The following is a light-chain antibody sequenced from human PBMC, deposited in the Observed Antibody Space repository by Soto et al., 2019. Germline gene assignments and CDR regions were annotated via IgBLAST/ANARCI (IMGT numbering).Light chain of an antibody. Sequence: DIQMTQSPSTLSAFVGDRVTITCRASQSISVWLAWYQQKPGKAPKVLIYDASRLESGVPSRFSGSGSGTEFTLTISSLQPADFATYYCQHYNSYSWTFGQGTKVDIK. CDR2: DAS. J-gene: IGKJ1*01. V-gene: IGKV1-5*01. CDR1: QSISVW. CDR3: QHYNSYSWT.